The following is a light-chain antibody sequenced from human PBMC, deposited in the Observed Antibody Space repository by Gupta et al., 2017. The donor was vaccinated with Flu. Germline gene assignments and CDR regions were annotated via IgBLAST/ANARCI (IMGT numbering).Light chain of an antibody. CDR1: NIGSKS. J-gene: IGLJ2*01. CDR3: QVGDTASDRRLL. V-gene: IGLV3-21*02. Sequence: SYVLTQPPSVSVAPGQTARITCEGNNIGSKSVHWYQLKPDQAPVLVVYDDTDRPSGIPERFSGSNSGSTATLTISRVEAGDEADYYCQVGDTASDRRLLLGGGTKVTVL. CDR2: DDT.